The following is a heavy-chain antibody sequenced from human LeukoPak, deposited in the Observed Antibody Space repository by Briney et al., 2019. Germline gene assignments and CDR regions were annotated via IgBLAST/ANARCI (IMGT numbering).Heavy chain of an antibody. V-gene: IGHV4-39*07. CDR2: IYDSGST. CDR3: AKMFNADVYFEY. Sequence: SETLSLTCTVSGGSISSSPDSWGWIRQAPGKELEYLGSIYDSGSTHYNPSLKSRITISVDTSKNQFSLRLSSVTAADTAVYYCAKMFNADVYFEYWGQGILVTVSS. D-gene: IGHD2-2*01. CDR1: GGSISSSPDS. J-gene: IGHJ4*02.